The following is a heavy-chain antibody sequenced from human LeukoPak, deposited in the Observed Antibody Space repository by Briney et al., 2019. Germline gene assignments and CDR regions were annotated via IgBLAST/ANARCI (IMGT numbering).Heavy chain of an antibody. D-gene: IGHD6-6*01. CDR1: GFTFTSYA. CDR2: TSGSGGST. V-gene: IGHV3-23*01. CDR3: AIRDRIAARPLDY. Sequence: GGSLRLSCAASGFTFTSYAMSWVRQAPGKGLEWVSATSGSGGSTYYADSVKGRFTMSTDNSKNTLYLQMNSLRAEDTAVYYCAIRDRIAARPLDYWGQGTLVTVSS. J-gene: IGHJ4*02.